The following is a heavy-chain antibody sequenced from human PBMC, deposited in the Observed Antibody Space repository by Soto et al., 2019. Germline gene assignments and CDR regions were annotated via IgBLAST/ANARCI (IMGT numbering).Heavy chain of an antibody. Sequence: PWGTPSLTSTVSGGSLSSYYCSWIRQPAGKRLEWIGRIYTSGSTNYNPSLKRRVTMSVDTSKNQVSLKLSYVTAADTAVYYCARGRRLMLGYDFWSGYSDLCMDVGGQGTTLP. D-gene: IGHD3-3*01. V-gene: IGHV4-4*07. CDR3: ARGRRLMLGYDFWSGYSDLCMDV. J-gene: IGHJ6*02. CDR2: IYTSGST. CDR1: GGSLSSYY.